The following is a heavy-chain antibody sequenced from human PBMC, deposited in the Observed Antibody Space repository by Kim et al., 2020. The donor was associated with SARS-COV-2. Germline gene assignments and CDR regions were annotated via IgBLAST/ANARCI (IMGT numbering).Heavy chain of an antibody. CDR3: AKDGRYSSGWYGY. J-gene: IGHJ4*02. Sequence: GGSLRLSCAASGFTFSSYAMSWVRQAPGKGLEWVSAISGSGGSAYYADSVKGRFTISRDNSKNTLYLQMNSLRAEDTAVYYCAKDGRYSSGWYGYWGQGTLVTVSS. V-gene: IGHV3-23*01. CDR1: GFTFSSYA. CDR2: ISGSGGSA. D-gene: IGHD6-19*01.